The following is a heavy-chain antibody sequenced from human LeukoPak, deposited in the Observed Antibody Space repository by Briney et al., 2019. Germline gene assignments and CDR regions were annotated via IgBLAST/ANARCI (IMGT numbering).Heavy chain of an antibody. D-gene: IGHD2-2*01. V-gene: IGHV3-21*04. CDR3: AKARSGSSASCYNY. Sequence: PSETLSLTCAVYGGSFSGYYWSWIRQPPGKGLEWVSSISSSSSYIYYADSVKGRFTISRDNSKNTLYLQMNSLRAEDTAVYYCAKARSGSSASCYNYWGQGTLVTVSS. J-gene: IGHJ4*02. CDR2: ISSSSSYI. CDR1: GGSFSGYY.